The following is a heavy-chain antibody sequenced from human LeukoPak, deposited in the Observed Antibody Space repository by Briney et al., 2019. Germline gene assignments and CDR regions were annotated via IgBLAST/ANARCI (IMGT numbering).Heavy chain of an antibody. CDR3: ARDFRYSSSSGVIYYYYYLDV. D-gene: IGHD6-6*01. Sequence: SETLSLTCTVSGGSISSSSYYWGWIRQPPGKGLEWLGSIYDSGSTYYNPSLKSRATISVDTSKNQFSLKLSSVTAADTAVYSCARDFRYSSSSGVIYYYYYLDVWGKGTTVTVSS. J-gene: IGHJ6*03. CDR1: GGSISSSSYY. CDR2: IYDSGST. V-gene: IGHV4-39*02.